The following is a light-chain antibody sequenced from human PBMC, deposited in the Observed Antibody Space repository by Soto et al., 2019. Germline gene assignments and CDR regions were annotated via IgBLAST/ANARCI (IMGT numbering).Light chain of an antibody. J-gene: IGKJ5*01. CDR3: QQSYSTPIS. V-gene: IGKV3-15*01. Sequence: EIVMTQSPATLSVSPGERATLSCRASQSVSSNLAWYQRRPGQSPRLLIYGASTRVTGLPARFSGSGSGTDFTLTISSLQPEDFATYYCQQSYSTPISFGQGTRLEIK. CDR1: QSVSSN. CDR2: GAS.